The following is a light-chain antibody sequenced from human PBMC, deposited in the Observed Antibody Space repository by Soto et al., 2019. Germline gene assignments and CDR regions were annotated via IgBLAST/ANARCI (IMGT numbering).Light chain of an antibody. CDR2: DAS. J-gene: IGKJ1*01. V-gene: IGKV3-11*01. Sequence: EIVLTQSPATLSLSPGESGTLSCRASQSVSTYLAWYQHKPGQAPRLLIYDASNRATVIPARFSGSGSGTDFALTISSLEPEDFAVYYCQVRSDWPGTFGQGTKVEIK. CDR3: QVRSDWPGT. CDR1: QSVSTY.